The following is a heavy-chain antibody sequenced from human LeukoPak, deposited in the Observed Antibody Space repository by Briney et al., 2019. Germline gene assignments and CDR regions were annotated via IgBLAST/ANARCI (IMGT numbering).Heavy chain of an antibody. J-gene: IGHJ4*02. V-gene: IGHV4-61*02. CDR1: GGSISSGSYY. CDR3: ARATVTSYYFDY. Sequence: SETLSLTCTVSGGSISSGSYYWSWIRQPAGKGLEWIGRIYTSGSTNYNPSLKSRVTISIDTSKNQFSLKLSSVTAADTAVYYCARATVTSYYFDYWGQGTLVTVSS. D-gene: IGHD4-17*01. CDR2: IYTSGST.